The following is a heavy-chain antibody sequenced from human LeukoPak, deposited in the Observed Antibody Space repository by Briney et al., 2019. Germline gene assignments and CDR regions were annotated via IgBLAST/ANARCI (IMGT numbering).Heavy chain of an antibody. J-gene: IGHJ3*02. V-gene: IGHV1-24*01. CDR3: AIIRGYSGYDGAFDI. CDR2: FDPEDGET. D-gene: IGHD5-12*01. CDR1: GYTLTELS. Sequence: ASVKVSCKVSGYTLTELSMHWVRQAPGKGLEWMGGFDPEDGETIYAQKFQGRVTMTEDTSTDTAYMELSSLRSEDTAVYYCAIIRGYSGYDGAFDIWGQGTMVTVFS.